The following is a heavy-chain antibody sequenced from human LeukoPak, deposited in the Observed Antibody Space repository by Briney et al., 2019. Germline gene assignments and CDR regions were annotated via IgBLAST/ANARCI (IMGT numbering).Heavy chain of an antibody. V-gene: IGHV3-30*04. Sequence: GGSLSLSCAASGFTFINYGMHWVRQAPGEGLEWVAAISKDGSKKSYADSVKGRLTVSRDNSKNMLYLQMSSLRPEDTAVYYCARDLDENDWEGFFDNWGQGTLVTVSS. CDR1: GFTFINYG. D-gene: IGHD1-26*01. CDR2: ISKDGSKK. CDR3: ARDLDENDWEGFFDN. J-gene: IGHJ4*02.